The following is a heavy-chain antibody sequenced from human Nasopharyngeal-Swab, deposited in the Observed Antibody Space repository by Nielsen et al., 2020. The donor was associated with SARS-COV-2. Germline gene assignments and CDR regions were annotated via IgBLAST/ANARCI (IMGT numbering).Heavy chain of an antibody. CDR1: GFTFSSYA. Sequence: GGSLRLSCAASGFTFSSYAMHWVRQAPGKGLEWVAVISYDGSNEYYADSVKGRFTISRDNSKNTLYLQMNSLRAEDTAVYYCAREESIDEVRVTAMPYYFDYWGQGTLVTVSS. CDR3: AREESIDEVRVTAMPYYFDY. D-gene: IGHD2-21*02. V-gene: IGHV3-30-3*01. J-gene: IGHJ4*02. CDR2: ISYDGSNE.